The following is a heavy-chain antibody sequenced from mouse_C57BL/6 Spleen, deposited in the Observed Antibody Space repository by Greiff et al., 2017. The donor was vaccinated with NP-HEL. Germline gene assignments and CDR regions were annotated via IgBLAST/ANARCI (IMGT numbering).Heavy chain of an antibody. D-gene: IGHD3-2*02. J-gene: IGHJ3*01. V-gene: IGHV5-17*01. CDR3: ARGTAQAPFAY. CDR1: GFTFSDYG. CDR2: ISSGSSTI. Sequence: EVMLVESGGGLVKPGGSLKLSCAASGFTFSDYGMHWVRQAPEKGLEWVAYISSGSSTIYYADTVKGRFTISRDNAKNTLFLQMTSLRSEDTAMYYGARGTAQAPFAYWGQGTLVTVSA.